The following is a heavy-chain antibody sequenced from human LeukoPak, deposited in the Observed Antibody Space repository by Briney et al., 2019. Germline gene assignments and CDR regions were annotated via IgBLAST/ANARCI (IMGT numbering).Heavy chain of an antibody. J-gene: IGHJ4*02. CDR3: AKDGQNFNAMWDYFDS. D-gene: IGHD1-26*01. CDR2: IGGGDT. Sequence: LAGGSLRLSCTASGFDFSTYAMSWVRQAPGKGLEWVSGIGGGDTHYADSVKGRFTISRDNSKNTVELQMSSLRAEDTAVYYCAKDGQNFNAMWDYFDSWGRGTLVTVSS. CDR1: GFDFSTYA. V-gene: IGHV3-23*01.